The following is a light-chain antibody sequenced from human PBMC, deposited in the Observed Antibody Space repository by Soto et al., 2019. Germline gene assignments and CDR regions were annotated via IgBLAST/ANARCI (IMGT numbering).Light chain of an antibody. CDR2: EVT. Sequence: QSVLTQPASVSGSPGQSITISCTGASSDVGAYYYVSWYQHHPGKAPKLMIYEVTNRPSGVSNRFSGSKSGNPASLTISGLQAKDEADYYCSSYTTSITLWVFGTGTKVTVL. V-gene: IGLV2-14*01. J-gene: IGLJ1*01. CDR3: SSYTTSITLWV. CDR1: SSDVGAYYY.